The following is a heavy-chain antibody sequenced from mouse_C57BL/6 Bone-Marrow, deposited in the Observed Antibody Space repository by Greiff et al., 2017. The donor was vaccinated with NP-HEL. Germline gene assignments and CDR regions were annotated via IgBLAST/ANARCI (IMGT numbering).Heavy chain of an antibody. Sequence: VQLQQSGAELVRPGASVTLSCTASGFNIKDDYMHWVKQRPEQGLEWIGWIDPENGDTEYASKFQGKAIITADTSSNTAYLQLSSLTSEDTAVSYCTSQYDGFFACWGQETLVTVSA. CDR3: TSQYDGFFAC. D-gene: IGHD2-3*01. CDR1: GFNIKDDY. V-gene: IGHV14-4*01. J-gene: IGHJ3*01. CDR2: IDPENGDT.